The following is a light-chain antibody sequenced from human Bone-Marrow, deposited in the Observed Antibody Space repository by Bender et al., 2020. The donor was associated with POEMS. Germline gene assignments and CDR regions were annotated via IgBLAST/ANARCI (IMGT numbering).Light chain of an antibody. Sequence: YDLTQQISVSVSPGQTATITCSVDNLGNKYVCWYQQKPGQSPVLVIYQDDKRPSGIPDRFSASNSGNTATLTISGTQAVDEADYFCQAWDTNTYVFGPGTKVTVL. V-gene: IGLV3-1*01. CDR3: QAWDTNTYV. CDR2: QDD. J-gene: IGLJ1*01. CDR1: NLGNKY.